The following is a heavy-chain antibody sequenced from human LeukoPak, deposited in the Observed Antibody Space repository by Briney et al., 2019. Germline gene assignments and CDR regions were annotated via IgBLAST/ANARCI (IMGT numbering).Heavy chain of an antibody. CDR2: ISPNSGGT. J-gene: IGHJ5*02. CDR3: ARDSGRQQLVRSYWFDP. D-gene: IGHD6-13*01. V-gene: IGHV1-2*02. CDR1: GYTFTGYY. Sequence: RASVTVSCKASGYTFTGYYMHWVRQAPGQGLEWMGWISPNSGGTNYAQKFQGRVTMTRDTSISTAYMELSRLRSDDTAVYYCARDSGRQQLVRSYWFDPWGQGTLVTVSS.